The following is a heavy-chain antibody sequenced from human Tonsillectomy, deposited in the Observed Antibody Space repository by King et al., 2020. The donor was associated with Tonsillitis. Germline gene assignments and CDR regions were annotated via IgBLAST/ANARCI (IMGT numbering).Heavy chain of an antibody. CDR3: ARVRTYYGSGSYMDV. CDR2: IYYSGSS. V-gene: IGHV4-30-4*07. D-gene: IGHD3-10*01. CDR1: GDSISSGGYS. J-gene: IGHJ6*02. Sequence: VQLQESGPGLVKPSQTLSLTCAVSGDSISSGGYSWSWIRQPPGKGLDWIGYIYYSGSSYYNPSLKSRVTMSIDTSKNQFSLKLSSVTAADTAVYYCARVRTYYGSGSYMDVWGQGTTVTVSS.